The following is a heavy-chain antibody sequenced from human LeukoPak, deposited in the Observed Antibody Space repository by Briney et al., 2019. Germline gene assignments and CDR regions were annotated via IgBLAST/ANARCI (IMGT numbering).Heavy chain of an antibody. V-gene: IGHV3-23*01. CDR3: ANTLTTVVIPGAFDI. J-gene: IGHJ3*02. CDR2: ISGSGGST. CDR1: GFTFSSYA. Sequence: PGGSLRLPCAASGFTFSSYAVSWVRQTPGKGLEWVSAISGSGGSTYYADSVKGRFTISRDNSKNTLYLQMNSLRAEDTAVYYCANTLTTVVIPGAFDIWGQGTMVTVSS. D-gene: IGHD4-23*01.